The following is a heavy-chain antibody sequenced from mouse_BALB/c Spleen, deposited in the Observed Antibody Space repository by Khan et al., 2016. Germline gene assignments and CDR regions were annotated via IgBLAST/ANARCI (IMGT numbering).Heavy chain of an antibody. CDR2: IDPETDNT. Sequence: QVQLQQSGAELVRPGASVTLSCKASGYTFTDYEIHWVKQTPVQGLEWIGAIDPETDNTDYNPMFKGKATLTADTSSNTAYMELRSLTSEDSAVYYSLLLLSLHWYFDVWGAGTTVTVSS. D-gene: IGHD1-1*01. CDR3: LLLLSLHWYFDV. J-gene: IGHJ1*01. V-gene: IGHV1-15*01. CDR1: GYTFTDYE.